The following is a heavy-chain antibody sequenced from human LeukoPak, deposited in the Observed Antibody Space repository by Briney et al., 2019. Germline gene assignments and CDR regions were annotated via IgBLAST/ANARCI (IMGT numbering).Heavy chain of an antibody. CDR3: ARGAQYCNGGSCFEYYFNY. J-gene: IGHJ4*02. D-gene: IGHD2-15*01. V-gene: IGHV3-7*01. CDR2: IKQDGSEK. CDR1: GFTFSSYW. Sequence: PGGSLRLSCAASGFTFSSYWMGWVRQAPGKGLEGVGNIKQDGSEKYYADSVKGRFTISRDNAKNSLYLQMNSLRAEDTAVYYCARGAQYCNGGSCFEYYFNYWGQGTLVTVSS.